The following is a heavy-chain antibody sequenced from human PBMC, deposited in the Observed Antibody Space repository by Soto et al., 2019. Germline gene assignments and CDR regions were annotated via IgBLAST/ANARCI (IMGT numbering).Heavy chain of an antibody. V-gene: IGHV3-23*01. CDR1: GITFNSFP. J-gene: IGHJ4*02. CDR3: AKGRRPYCSAGPCYWTDLY. D-gene: IGHD2-15*01. Sequence: PGGSLRLSCEASGITFNSFPMSWVRQAPGEGLEWVSSISANGDGTYYADSVRGHFTISRDNSKNTLYLHMNALTADDTALYYCAKGRRPYCSAGPCYWTDLYWGPTTLVTVSS. CDR2: ISANGDGT.